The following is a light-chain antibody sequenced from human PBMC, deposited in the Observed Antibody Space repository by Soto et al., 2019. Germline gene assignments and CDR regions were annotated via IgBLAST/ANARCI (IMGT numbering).Light chain of an antibody. CDR1: SSNIGAGYD. Sequence: QSVLTQPPSVSGAPGQRVTISCTGSSSNIGAGYDVHWYQQLPGTAPKLLIYGNSNRPSGVPDRFSGSKSGTSASLAITGLQAEDEADYYCQSYDSSLSAHVVFGVGTKLTVL. J-gene: IGLJ2*01. CDR2: GNS. V-gene: IGLV1-40*01. CDR3: QSYDSSLSAHVV.